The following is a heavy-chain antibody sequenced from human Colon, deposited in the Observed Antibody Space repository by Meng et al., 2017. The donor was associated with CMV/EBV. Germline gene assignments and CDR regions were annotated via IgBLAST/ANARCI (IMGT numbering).Heavy chain of an antibody. D-gene: IGHD4-11*01. V-gene: IGHV1-18*01. CDR1: GYIFNHYG. CDR3: ARGSDYSNYVPVDS. CDR2: ISGFNGKT. Sequence: ASVKVPCKASGYIFNHYGLNWVRQAPGQGLEWLGWISGFNGKTYFAQNFEDRLTLTTDTSANTGYMELRGLTSDDTAIYYCARGSDYSNYVPVDSWGQGTLVTVSS. J-gene: IGHJ4*02.